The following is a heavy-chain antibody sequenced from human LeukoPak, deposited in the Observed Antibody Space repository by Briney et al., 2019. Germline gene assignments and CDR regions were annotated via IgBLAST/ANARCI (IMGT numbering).Heavy chain of an antibody. Sequence: GGSLRLSCAASGFTFSSYWMNWARQAPGKGLEWVASINHNGNVNYYVDSVKGRFTISRDNAKNSLYLQMSNLRAEDTAVYYCARVNKPADYEYYGLDVWGQGTTVTISS. D-gene: IGHD1/OR15-1a*01. J-gene: IGHJ6*02. CDR3: ARVNKPADYEYYGLDV. CDR2: INHNGNVN. V-gene: IGHV3-7*01. CDR1: GFTFSSYW.